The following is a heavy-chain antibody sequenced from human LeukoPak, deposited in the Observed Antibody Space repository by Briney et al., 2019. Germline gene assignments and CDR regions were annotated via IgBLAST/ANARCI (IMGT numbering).Heavy chain of an antibody. CDR2: ISTSSSYI. CDR1: GFIFSRHS. J-gene: IGHJ4*02. V-gene: IGHV3-21*01. D-gene: IGHD1-26*01. Sequence: PGGSLRLSCAGSGFIFSRHSMNWVRQAPGKGLEWVSSISTSSSYIYYADSVKGRFTISRDNAKNSLYLQMNSLRAEDTAVYYCARGSYYFDYWGQGTLVTVSS. CDR3: ARGSYYFDY.